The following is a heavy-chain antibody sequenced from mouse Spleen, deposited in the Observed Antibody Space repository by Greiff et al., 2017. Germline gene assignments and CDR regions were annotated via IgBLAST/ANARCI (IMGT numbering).Heavy chain of an antibody. D-gene: IGHD1-2*01. CDR3: ARGASTATPYWYFDV. J-gene: IGHJ1*01. Sequence: QVQLQQPGAELVKPGASVKMSCKASGYTFTSYWITWVKQRPGQGLEWIGDIYPGSGSTNYNEKFKSKATLTVDTSSSTAYMQLSSLTSEDSAVYYCARGASTATPYWYFDVWGAGTTVTVSS. V-gene: IGHV1-55*01. CDR2: IYPGSGST. CDR1: GYTFTSYW.